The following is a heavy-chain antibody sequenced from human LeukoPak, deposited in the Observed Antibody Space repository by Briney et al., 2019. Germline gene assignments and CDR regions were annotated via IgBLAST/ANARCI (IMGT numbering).Heavy chain of an antibody. Sequence: GALRLSCAASGFTFSSYAMTWVRQAPGKGLEWVSAISASGGSTYYADSVEGRFTMSRDMSKNMVYLQMNSLGVEDSAIYYCAVSPKVVEVWGKGTTITVSS. V-gene: IGHV3-23*01. J-gene: IGHJ6*04. D-gene: IGHD2-2*01. CDR2: ISASGGST. CDR1: GFTFSSYA. CDR3: AVSPKVVEV.